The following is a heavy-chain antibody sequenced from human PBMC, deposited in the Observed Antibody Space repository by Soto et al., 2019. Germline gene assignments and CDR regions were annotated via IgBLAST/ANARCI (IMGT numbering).Heavy chain of an antibody. Sequence: PGGSLRLSCSASGFTFSSYAMHWVRQAPGKGLEYVSAISSNGGSTYYADSVKGRFTISRDNSKNTLYLQMSSLRAEDTAVYYCVKGYYYDSSAYFYGRTEFAYWGQGTLVTVSS. D-gene: IGHD3-22*01. CDR1: GFTFSSYA. CDR2: ISSNGGST. CDR3: VKGYYYDSSAYFYGRTEFAY. V-gene: IGHV3-64D*06. J-gene: IGHJ4*02.